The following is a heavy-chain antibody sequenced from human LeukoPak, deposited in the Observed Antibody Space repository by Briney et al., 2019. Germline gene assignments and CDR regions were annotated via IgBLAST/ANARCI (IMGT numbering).Heavy chain of an antibody. J-gene: IGHJ5*02. CDR1: GGSISSYY. Sequence: SETLSLTCTVSGGSISSYYWSWIRQPPGKGLEWIGYIYYSGSTNYNPSLKSRVTISVDTSKNQFSLKLSSVTAADTAVYYCASCGGKSHWFDPWGQGTLVTVSS. D-gene: IGHD4-23*01. CDR2: IYYSGST. CDR3: ASCGGKSHWFDP. V-gene: IGHV4-59*08.